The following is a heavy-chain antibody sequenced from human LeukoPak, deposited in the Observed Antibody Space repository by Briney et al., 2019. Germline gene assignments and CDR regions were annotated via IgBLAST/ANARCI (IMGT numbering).Heavy chain of an antibody. Sequence: GASVKVSCKASGYTFTGKFIHWVRQAPGQGLEWMGWIDPNSGGTDYAQKFRGRVTMTRDTSTSTAYMDLSSLISDDTAVYYCARDREGLAYFDYWGQGTLVTVPS. CDR1: GYTFTGKF. J-gene: IGHJ4*02. V-gene: IGHV1-2*02. CDR3: ARDREGLAYFDY. D-gene: IGHD3/OR15-3a*01. CDR2: IDPNSGGT.